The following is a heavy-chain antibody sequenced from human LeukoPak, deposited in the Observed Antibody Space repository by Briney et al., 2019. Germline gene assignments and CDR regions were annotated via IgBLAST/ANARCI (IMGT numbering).Heavy chain of an antibody. V-gene: IGHV4-39*07. J-gene: IGHJ4*02. CDR1: GGSISSSSYY. CDR2: IYYSGST. CDR3: ARGAIIRGVFSY. D-gene: IGHD3-10*01. Sequence: SETLSLTCTVSGGSISSSSYYWGWIRQPPGKGLEWIGSIYYSGSTYYNPSLKSRVTISVDTSKNQFSLKLSSVTAADTAVYYCARGAIIRGVFSYWGQGTLVTVSS.